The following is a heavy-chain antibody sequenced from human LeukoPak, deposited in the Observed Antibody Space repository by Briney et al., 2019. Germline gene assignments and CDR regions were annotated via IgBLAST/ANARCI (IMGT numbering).Heavy chain of an antibody. CDR1: SGSITSGDYY. J-gene: IGHJ3*01. CDR3: ARSEAAAGPLTFDV. Sequence: SQTLSLTCTVSSGSITSGDYYWSWVRQPPGKGLEWIGYIYDSGNTYYNPPLTSPVTMSIHTSENHFSLKLTSVTAADTALYSCARSEAAAGPLTFDVWGPGTMVIVSA. V-gene: IGHV4-30-4*01. D-gene: IGHD6-25*01. CDR2: IYDSGNT.